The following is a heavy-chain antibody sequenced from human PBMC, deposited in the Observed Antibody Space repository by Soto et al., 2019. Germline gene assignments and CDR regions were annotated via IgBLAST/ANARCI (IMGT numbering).Heavy chain of an antibody. J-gene: IGHJ2*01. CDR2: ISGTGSST. CDR3: FFHAEDGIRGRSAVSAFLLNRSSDL. Sequence: PAKGLEWVSIISGTGSSTYYADSVKGRFTTSRDNSKNTLYLQMNSLRAEDTAVYVCFFHAEDGIRGRSAVSAFLLNRSSDL. V-gene: IGHV3-23*01. D-gene: IGHD2-15*01.